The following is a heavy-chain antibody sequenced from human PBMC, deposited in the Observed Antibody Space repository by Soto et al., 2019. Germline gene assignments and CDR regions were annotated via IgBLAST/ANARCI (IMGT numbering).Heavy chain of an antibody. D-gene: IGHD3-10*01. CDR2: ISVYNGNT. J-gene: IGHJ4*02. Sequence: ASVKVSCKASGYTFTSYGISWVRQAPGQGLEWMGWISVYNGNTNYAQKLQGRVTMTTDTSTSTAYMELRSLRSDNTAVYYCASGWFGEFVYYFDYWGQGTLVTVSS. CDR1: GYTFTSYG. V-gene: IGHV1-18*01. CDR3: ASGWFGEFVYYFDY.